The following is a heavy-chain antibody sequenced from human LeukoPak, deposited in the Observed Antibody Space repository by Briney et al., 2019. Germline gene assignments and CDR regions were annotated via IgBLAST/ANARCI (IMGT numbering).Heavy chain of an antibody. CDR1: GGTFSSYA. Sequence: SVKVSCKASGGTFSSYAISWVRQAPGQGLEWMGGIIPIFGTANYAQKFQGRVTITADESTSTAYMELSSLRSEDTAVYYCASREIVGATLFDYWGQGTLVTVSS. V-gene: IGHV1-69*13. CDR2: IIPIFGTA. CDR3: ASREIVGATLFDY. J-gene: IGHJ4*02. D-gene: IGHD1-26*01.